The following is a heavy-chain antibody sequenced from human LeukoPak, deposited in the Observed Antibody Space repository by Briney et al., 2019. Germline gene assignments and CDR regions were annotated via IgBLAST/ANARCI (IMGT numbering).Heavy chain of an antibody. J-gene: IGHJ4*02. D-gene: IGHD3-10*01. V-gene: IGHV4-34*01. CDR1: GGSFSGYY. CDR2: INHSGST. CDR3: ASDPGISGVYFDY. Sequence: PSETLSLTCAVYGGSFSGYYWSWIRQPPGKGLEWIGEINHSGSTNYNPSLKSRFTISVDTSKNQFSLKLSSVPAADTAVYYCASDPGISGVYFDYWGQGTLVTVSS.